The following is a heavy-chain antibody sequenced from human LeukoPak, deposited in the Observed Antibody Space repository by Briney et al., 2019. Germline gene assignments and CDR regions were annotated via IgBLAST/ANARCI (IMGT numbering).Heavy chain of an antibody. CDR1: GFTFSSYG. V-gene: IGHV3-33*01. CDR2: IWYDGSNK. D-gene: IGHD3-22*01. CDR3: ASGPYYYDSSGILGS. Sequence: GGSLRLSCAASGFTFSSYGMHWVRQAPGKGLEWVAVIWYDGSNKYYADSVKGRFTISRDNSKNTLYLQMNSLRAEDTAVYYCASGPYYYDSSGILGSGGQGTLVTVSS. J-gene: IGHJ4*02.